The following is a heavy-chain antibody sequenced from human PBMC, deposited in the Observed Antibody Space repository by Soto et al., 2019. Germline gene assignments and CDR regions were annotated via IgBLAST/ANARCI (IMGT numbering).Heavy chain of an antibody. CDR3: ARVGQPGWLRFFAFGDY. D-gene: IGHD5-12*01. V-gene: IGHV1-3*01. J-gene: IGHJ4*02. CDR2: INAGNGNT. Sequence: ASVKVSCKASGYTFTSYAMHWVRQAPGQRLEWMGWINAGNGNTKYSQKFQGRVTITRDTSASTAYMELSSLRSEDTAVYYCARVGQPGWLRFFAFGDYWGQGTLVTVSS. CDR1: GYTFTSYA.